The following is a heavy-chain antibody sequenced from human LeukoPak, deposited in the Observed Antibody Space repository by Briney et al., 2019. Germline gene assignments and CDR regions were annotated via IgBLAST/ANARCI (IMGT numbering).Heavy chain of an antibody. Sequence: SETLSLTCTVSGGSIGSYYWSWIRQPAGKGLEWIGRIYISGSTNYNPSLKSRVTMSVDTSKNQFSLKLSSVTAADTAVYYCAGNYYGSGSYYSEDRYWGQGTLVTVSS. V-gene: IGHV4-4*07. CDR2: IYISGST. CDR1: GGSIGSYY. CDR3: AGNYYGSGSYYSEDRY. D-gene: IGHD3-10*01. J-gene: IGHJ4*02.